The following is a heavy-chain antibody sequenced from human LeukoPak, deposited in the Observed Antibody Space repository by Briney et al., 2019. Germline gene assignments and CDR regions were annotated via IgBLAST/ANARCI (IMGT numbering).Heavy chain of an antibody. CDR2: INPNSGGT. D-gene: IGHD6-13*01. Sequence: ASVTVSSTASGYTFTSYYMHWVRQAPGQGLEWMGWINPNSGGTNYAQKFQGRVTMTRDTSISTAYMELSRLRSDDTAVYYCARAHSSSWTFYYYYYGMDVWGQGTTVAVSS. V-gene: IGHV1-2*02. CDR1: GYTFTSYY. CDR3: ARAHSSSWTFYYYYYGMDV. J-gene: IGHJ6*02.